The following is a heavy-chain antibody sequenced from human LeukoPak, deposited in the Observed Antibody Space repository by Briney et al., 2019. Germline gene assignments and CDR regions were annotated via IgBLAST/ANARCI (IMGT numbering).Heavy chain of an antibody. Sequence: PSETLSLTCAVYGGSFSGYYWSWIRQPPGKGLEWIGEINHSGSTNYNPSLKSRVTISVDTSKNQFSLKLSSVTAADTAVYYCARGYSYFDYWGPGTLVTVSS. J-gene: IGHJ4*02. D-gene: IGHD5-18*01. V-gene: IGHV4-34*01. CDR3: ARGYSYFDY. CDR1: GGSFSGYY. CDR2: INHSGST.